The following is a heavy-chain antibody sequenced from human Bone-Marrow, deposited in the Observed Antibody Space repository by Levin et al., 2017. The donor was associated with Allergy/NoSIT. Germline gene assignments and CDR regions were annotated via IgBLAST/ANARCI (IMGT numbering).Heavy chain of an antibody. D-gene: IGHD3-22*01. V-gene: IGHV3-23*01. CDR3: ARDIKHDSTD. J-gene: IGHJ4*02. CDR2: IVGSGSST. CDR1: GFTFSNYV. Sequence: GESLKISCAASGFTFSNYVMTWVRQAPVKGLEWVSTIVGSGSSTYYADSVKGRFTISRDSFKNTLYLQMNNLRADDTAVYYCARDIKHDSTDWGQGTLVTVSS.